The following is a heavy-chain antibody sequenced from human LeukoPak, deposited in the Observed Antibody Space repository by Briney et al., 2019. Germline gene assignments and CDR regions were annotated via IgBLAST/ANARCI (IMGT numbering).Heavy chain of an antibody. CDR1: GFTFSSYA. V-gene: IGHV3-23*01. CDR3: AKVILSATARGYCVD. D-gene: IGHD1-26*01. J-gene: IGHJ4*02. Sequence: GGSLRLSCAASGFTFSSYAMSWVRQAPGKGLEWVSTISGSGGSTYSADSVKGRFTISRDSSKNTLYLQMNSLRVEDTAVYYCAKVILSATARGYCVDWGQGTLVTVSS. CDR2: ISGSGGST.